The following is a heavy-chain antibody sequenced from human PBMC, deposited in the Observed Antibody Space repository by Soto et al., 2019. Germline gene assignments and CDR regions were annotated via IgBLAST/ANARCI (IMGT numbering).Heavy chain of an antibody. Sequence: EVQLVESGGGLVKPGGSLRLSCTASGFTFINAWMSWVRQAPGKGLEWVGRIKSRTHGGTTDYAPPVEGRITISRDDAKNTQYLQMHSLKAEDTAVYYYTKTDYHSWPAFDLWGQGTMVTVSS. J-gene: IGHJ3*01. CDR2: IKSRTHGGTT. CDR3: TKTDYHSWPAFDL. V-gene: IGHV3-15*01. CDR1: GFTFINAW. D-gene: IGHD3-3*01.